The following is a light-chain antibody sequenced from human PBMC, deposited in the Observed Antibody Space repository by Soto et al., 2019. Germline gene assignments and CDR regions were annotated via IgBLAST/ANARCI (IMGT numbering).Light chain of an antibody. J-gene: IGKJ2*01. CDR1: QSLLHANGNTY. CDR3: MQPLQSPVYT. V-gene: IGKV2-28*01. Sequence: DIVMTQFPLSLPVSPGESASISCTSSQSLLHANGNTYLDWYRQKPGQSPQLLIYLASNRSSGVPDRFSGSGSGTEFTLKIDRVEADDVAVYYFMQPLQSPVYTFGQGTRLEIK. CDR2: LAS.